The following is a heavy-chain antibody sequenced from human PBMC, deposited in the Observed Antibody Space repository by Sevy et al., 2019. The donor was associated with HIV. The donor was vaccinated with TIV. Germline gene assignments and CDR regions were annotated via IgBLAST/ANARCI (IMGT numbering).Heavy chain of an antibody. CDR2: ISYESDTI. V-gene: IGHV3-48*01. D-gene: IGHD6-6*01. CDR3: ARGLAALPGYYYGMDV. Sequence: GGSLRLSCAASGFTFSSYSMNWVRQAPGKGLEWVSSISYESDTIYYADSVRGRFTIFRDNAKNSLSLQMNILRAEDTAVYYCARGLAALPGYYYGMDVWGQGTTVTVSS. CDR1: GFTFSSYS. J-gene: IGHJ6*02.